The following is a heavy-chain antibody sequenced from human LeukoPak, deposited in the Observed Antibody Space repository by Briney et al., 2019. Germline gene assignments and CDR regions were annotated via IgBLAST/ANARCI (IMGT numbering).Heavy chain of an antibody. V-gene: IGHV1-69*05. CDR2: IIPIFGTA. D-gene: IGHD1-1*01. J-gene: IGHJ4*02. CDR3: ARQPQDWNDGVG. Sequence: SVKVSCKASGGTFSSYAISWVRQAPGQGLEWMGRIIPIFGTANYAQKFQGRVTITTDESTSTAYMELSSLRSEDTAVYYCARQPQDWNDGVGWGQGTLVTVSS. CDR1: GGTFSSYA.